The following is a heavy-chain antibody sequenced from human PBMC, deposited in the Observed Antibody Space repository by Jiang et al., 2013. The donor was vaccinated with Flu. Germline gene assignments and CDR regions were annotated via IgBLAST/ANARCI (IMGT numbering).Heavy chain of an antibody. Sequence: GLVKPSETLSLTCTVSGGSISSSSYYWGWIRQPPGKGLEWIGSIYYSGSTYYNPSLKSRVTISVDTSKNQFSLKLSSVTAADTAVYYCASHYYDILTGYYHFDYWGQGTLVTVSS. CDR3: ASHYYDILTGYYHFDY. D-gene: IGHD3-9*01. J-gene: IGHJ4*02. V-gene: IGHV4-39*01. CDR1: GGSISSSSYY. CDR2: IYYSGST.